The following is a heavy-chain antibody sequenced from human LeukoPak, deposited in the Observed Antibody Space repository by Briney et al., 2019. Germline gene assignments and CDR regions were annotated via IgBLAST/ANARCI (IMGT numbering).Heavy chain of an antibody. CDR2: ISGDGFTT. D-gene: IGHD4-23*01. CDR3: GRDHVYGGADY. Sequence: GGSLRLSRAASGFTFERFAMHWVGQAPRKGLEWVSLISGDGFTTYYVDSVKGRFTMSRDNSKNSLYLQMKSLRTEDTALYYCGRDHVYGGADYWGQGTLVTVSS. CDR1: GFTFERFA. V-gene: IGHV3-43*02. J-gene: IGHJ4*02.